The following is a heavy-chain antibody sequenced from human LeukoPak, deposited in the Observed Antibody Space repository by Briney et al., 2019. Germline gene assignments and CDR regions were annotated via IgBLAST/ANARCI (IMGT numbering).Heavy chain of an antibody. CDR1: GYTFTYYY. CDR2: INPNTGDT. J-gene: IGHJ6*02. V-gene: IGHV1-2*02. CDR3: ARARGSGYPNYYYYGMDV. D-gene: IGHD5-12*01. Sequence: ASVKVSCKTSGYTFTYYYFHWVRQAPGQGLEWMGWINPNTGDTNYAQKFQGRVTLTRDTSISTAYMELSRLRSDDTAVYYCARARGSGYPNYYYYGMDVWGQGTTVTVSS.